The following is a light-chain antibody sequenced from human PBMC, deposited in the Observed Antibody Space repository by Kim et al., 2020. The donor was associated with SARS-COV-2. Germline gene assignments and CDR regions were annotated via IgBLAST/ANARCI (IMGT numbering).Light chain of an antibody. Sequence: EIVLTQSPATLSLSPGERATLSCRASRSVSTYLAWYQQKPGQAPRLLIYDAANRATGIPPRFSGSGSGTDFTLTSSSLEPDDFAVYYCQHRSDWPLTFGGGTKVDIK. CDR2: DAA. V-gene: IGKV3-11*01. CDR1: RSVSTY. J-gene: IGKJ4*01. CDR3: QHRSDWPLT.